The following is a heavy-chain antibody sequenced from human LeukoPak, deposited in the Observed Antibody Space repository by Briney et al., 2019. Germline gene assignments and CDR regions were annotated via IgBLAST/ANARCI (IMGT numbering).Heavy chain of an antibody. CDR1: GGSVSDYY. CDR3: AGAPVHLERRLEFDY. J-gene: IGHJ4*02. V-gene: IGHV4-59*02. D-gene: IGHD1-1*01. Sequence: SETLSLTCTISGGSVSDYYWSWIPQSPGKGLEWIGYIYHTGSTSYSPSLKSRVTISADTSQNQFSLKLSSVTAADTAVYYCAGAPVHLERRLEFDYWGQGTLVTVSS. CDR2: IYHTGST.